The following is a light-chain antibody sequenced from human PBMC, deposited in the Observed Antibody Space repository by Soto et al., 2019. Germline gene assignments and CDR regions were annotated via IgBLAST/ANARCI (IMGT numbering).Light chain of an antibody. J-gene: IGKJ1*01. CDR3: HQYGSSVWT. Sequence: EIVLTQSPGTLSLSPGERATLFCRASHNFTYNNLAWYRQKPGQSPRLLIYGASNRAADIPDRFSGAGSGTDFTLIISRMELEDFAVYYCHQYGSSVWTFGQGTKVEIK. V-gene: IGKV3-20*01. CDR1: HNFTYNN. CDR2: GAS.